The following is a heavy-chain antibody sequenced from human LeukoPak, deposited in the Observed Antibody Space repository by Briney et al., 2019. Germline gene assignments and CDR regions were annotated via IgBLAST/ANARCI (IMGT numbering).Heavy chain of an antibody. CDR2: ISYSWTT. J-gene: IGHJ4*02. Sequence: PSETLSLTCTVSGGSISGSSSDYYWGWVRQPPGKGLEWIGSISYSWTTYYNPSLKSRVTISADTSNNQFSLKLTSLTAADTAVYYCARHRHSHHYDYWGQGTLVTVSS. CDR1: GGSISGSSSDYY. CDR3: ARHRHSHHYDY. V-gene: IGHV4-39*01. D-gene: IGHD5-18*01.